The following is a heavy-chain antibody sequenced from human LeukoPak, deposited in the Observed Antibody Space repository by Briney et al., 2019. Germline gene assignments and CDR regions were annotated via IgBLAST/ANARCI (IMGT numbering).Heavy chain of an antibody. V-gene: IGHV3-74*01. Sequence: GGSLRLSCAASGFTLSSYWMHWVRQAPGKGLVWVSRINTDGSSTSYADSVKGRFTISRDNAKNTLYLQMNSLRAEDTAVYYCARAVLRWRKVDYWGQGTLVTVSS. CDR3: ARAVLRWRKVDY. CDR1: GFTLSSYW. D-gene: IGHD4-23*01. J-gene: IGHJ4*02. CDR2: INTDGSST.